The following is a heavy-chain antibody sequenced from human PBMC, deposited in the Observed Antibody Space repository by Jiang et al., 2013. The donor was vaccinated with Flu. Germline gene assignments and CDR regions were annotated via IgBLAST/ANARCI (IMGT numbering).Heavy chain of an antibody. Sequence: SLRISCKGSGYSFTSYWISWVRQMPGKGLEWMGRVDPSDSYTTYSPSFQGHVTISIDKSISTAYLQWSSLKASDTAMYYCARHTNTYGSWFDPWGQGTLVTVSS. D-gene: IGHD5-18*01. CDR3: ARHTNTYGSWFDP. J-gene: IGHJ5*02. V-gene: IGHV5-10-1*01. CDR1: GYSFTSYW. CDR2: VDPSDSYT.